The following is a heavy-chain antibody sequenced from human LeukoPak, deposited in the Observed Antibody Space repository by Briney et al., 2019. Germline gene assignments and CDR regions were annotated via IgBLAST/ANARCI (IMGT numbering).Heavy chain of an antibody. V-gene: IGHV3-33*01. Sequence: GGSLRLSCAASGFTFSSYGMHWVRQAPGKGLEWVAVIWYDGSNKYYADSVKGRFTISRDNSKNTLYLQMNSLRAEDTAVYYCARGDYSNYSYYGMDVWGQGTTVTV. J-gene: IGHJ6*02. CDR3: ARGDYSNYSYYGMDV. CDR2: IWYDGSNK. D-gene: IGHD4-11*01. CDR1: GFTFSSYG.